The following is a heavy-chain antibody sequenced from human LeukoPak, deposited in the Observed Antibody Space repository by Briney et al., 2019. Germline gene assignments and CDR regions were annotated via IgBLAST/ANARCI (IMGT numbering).Heavy chain of an antibody. CDR3: ASYGGFTSATLVDLL. CDR2: ISSRSYT. CDR1: GFSFSVYS. Sequence: GGSLRLSCAASGFSFSVYSMNWVRQAPGKGLEWVSSISSRSYTDYADSVRGRFTISRDNAKNSLFLQMNSLRAEDTAVYYCASYGGFTSATLVDLLWGQGTLVTASS. J-gene: IGHJ4*02. V-gene: IGHV3-69-1*01. D-gene: IGHD4-23*01.